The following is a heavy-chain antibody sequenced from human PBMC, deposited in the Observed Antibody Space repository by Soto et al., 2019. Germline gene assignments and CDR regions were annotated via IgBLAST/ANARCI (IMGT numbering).Heavy chain of an antibody. CDR2: INHSGST. D-gene: IGHD3-10*01. CDR3: XRGRLSGYRYYYYYMDV. V-gene: IGHV4-34*01. Sequence: SETLSLTCAVYGGSFSGYYWSWIRQPPGKGLEWIGEINHSGSTNYNPSLKSRVTISVDTSKNQFSLKLSSVTAAXTXVYXXXRGRLSGYRYYYYYMDVWGKGTTVTVSS. CDR1: GGSFSGYY. J-gene: IGHJ6*03.